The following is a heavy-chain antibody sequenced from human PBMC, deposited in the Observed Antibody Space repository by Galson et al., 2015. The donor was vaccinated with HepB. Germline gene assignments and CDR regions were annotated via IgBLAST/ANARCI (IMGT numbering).Heavy chain of an antibody. CDR2: VSFGGNNI. CDR1: GFTFSDPA. J-gene: IGHJ4*02. Sequence: ALRLSCAASGFTFSDPAMHWVRQAPGKGLEWVAVVSFGGNNIYYADFVKGRFTVSRENSKNMLYLQMNSLRLEDTAIYYCAKDGGSGLRYLEWVVSGNYFDHWGQGSLVTVSS. D-gene: IGHD3-3*01. CDR3: AKDGGSGLRYLEWVVSGNYFDH. V-gene: IGHV3-30*04.